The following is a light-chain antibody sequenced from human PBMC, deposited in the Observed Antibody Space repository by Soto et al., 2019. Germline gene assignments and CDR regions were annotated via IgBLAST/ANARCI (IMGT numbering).Light chain of an antibody. Sequence: QSALTQPASVSGSPGQSITMSCTGTSSDVGSYDFVSWYQQHPGKAPKLLIYEVSNRPSGVFARFSGSKSDNTASLTISGLQAADEADYFCSSYSSSTVRYVFGSGTKLTVL. CDR2: EVS. CDR1: SSDVGSYDF. CDR3: SSYSSSTVRYV. V-gene: IGLV2-14*01. J-gene: IGLJ1*01.